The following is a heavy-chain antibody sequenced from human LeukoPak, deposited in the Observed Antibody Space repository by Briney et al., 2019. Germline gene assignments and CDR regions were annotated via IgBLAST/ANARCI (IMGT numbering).Heavy chain of an antibody. Sequence: GESLKISCKGSGYSFTSYGISWVRQAPGQGPEWMGWISAYNGNTNYAQKLQGRVTMTTDTSTSTAYMELRSLRSDDTAVYYCARWLLLYGGFDYWGQGTLVTVSS. J-gene: IGHJ4*02. CDR2: ISAYNGNT. D-gene: IGHD2-15*01. V-gene: IGHV1-18*01. CDR3: ARWLLLYGGFDY. CDR1: GYSFTSYG.